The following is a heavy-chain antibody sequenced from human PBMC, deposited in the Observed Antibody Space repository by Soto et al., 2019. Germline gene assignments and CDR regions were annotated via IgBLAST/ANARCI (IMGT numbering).Heavy chain of an antibody. D-gene: IGHD6-6*01. Sequence: PSETLSLTCSVSSGSMNNGGYYWSWIRQLPGKGPEWIGYIYSNGDTYYNPSLKSRVTISVDTSKNQFSLNLTSVTAADTAVYYCARRGGSSSRYYYYALDVWGQGTTVTVSS. J-gene: IGHJ6*02. CDR1: SGSMNNGGYY. V-gene: IGHV4-31*03. CDR3: ARRGGSSSRYYYYALDV. CDR2: IYSNGDT.